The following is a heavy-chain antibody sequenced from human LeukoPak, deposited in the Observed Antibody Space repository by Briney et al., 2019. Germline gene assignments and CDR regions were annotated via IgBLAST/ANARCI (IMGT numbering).Heavy chain of an antibody. D-gene: IGHD6-13*01. CDR2: IIPIFGTA. V-gene: IGHV1-69*06. J-gene: IGHJ4*02. CDR3: ARPRDSSSWTHDY. Sequence: ASVKVSCKASGYTFTSYDINWVRQAPGQGLEWMGGIIPIFGTANYAQKFQGRVTITADKSTSTAYMELSSLRSEDTAVYYCARPRDSSSWTHDYWGQGTLVTVSS. CDR1: GYTFTSYD.